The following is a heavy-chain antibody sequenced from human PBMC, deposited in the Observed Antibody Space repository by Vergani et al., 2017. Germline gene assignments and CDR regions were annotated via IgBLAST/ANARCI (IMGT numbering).Heavy chain of an antibody. J-gene: IGHJ4*02. D-gene: IGHD2-2*01. CDR1: GFSFGSYG. Sequence: QVQLVESGGGVVQPWGSLRLSCAASGFSFGSYGMHWVRVRQAPGKGLEWLAYLRYDGTTKQYADSVKGRFTISRDNSKNTLYLQMDSLRPEDTAMFYCVKDRGASIGFDDWGQGTQVTVSS. CDR2: LRYDGTTK. CDR3: VKDRGASIGFDD. V-gene: IGHV3-30*02.